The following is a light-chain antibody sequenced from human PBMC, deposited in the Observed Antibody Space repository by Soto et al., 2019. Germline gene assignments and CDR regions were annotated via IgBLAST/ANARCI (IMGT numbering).Light chain of an antibody. CDR3: QQLNSYPIT. CDR1: QGISSY. Sequence: IQLTQSPSSLSASVGDRVTITCRASQGISSYLAWYQQKPGKAPKLLIYAASTLQSGVPSRSSGSGSGIDFTLTISSLQPEDFATYYCQQLNSYPITFGQGTRLEIK. CDR2: AAS. V-gene: IGKV1-9*01. J-gene: IGKJ5*01.